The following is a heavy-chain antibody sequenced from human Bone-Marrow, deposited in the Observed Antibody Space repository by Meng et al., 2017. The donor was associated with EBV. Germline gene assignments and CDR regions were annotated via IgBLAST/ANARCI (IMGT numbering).Heavy chain of an antibody. CDR1: GGTSSSSCYY. CDR2: IYYSGST. D-gene: IGHD1-26*01. J-gene: IGHJ4*02. V-gene: IGHV4-39*07. Sequence: QRPVQDAGPALVKPAGLLPLTCTCAGGTSSSSCYYWGWIRQPQGKGLEWFGSIYYSGSTYYNPSLKSRVTISVDTSKNQFSLKLSAVTAADTAVYYCARVSVGATFFDYWGQGTLVTVSS. CDR3: ARVSVGATFFDY.